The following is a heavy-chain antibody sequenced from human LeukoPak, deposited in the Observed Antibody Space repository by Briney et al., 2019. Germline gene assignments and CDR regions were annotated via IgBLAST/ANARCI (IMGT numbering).Heavy chain of an antibody. D-gene: IGHD3-10*01. J-gene: IGHJ4*02. Sequence: ASVKVSCKASGYTFINHYMHRVRQAPGQGLEWMGVINPRGGSTTYAQNFQGRVTITRDTYTSTVYMALGSLRSEDTAVYYCARDPSVVPWFGELLPAGYFDSWGQGTLVTVSS. CDR3: ARDPSVVPWFGELLPAGYFDS. CDR2: INPRGGST. CDR1: GYTFINHY. V-gene: IGHV1-46*01.